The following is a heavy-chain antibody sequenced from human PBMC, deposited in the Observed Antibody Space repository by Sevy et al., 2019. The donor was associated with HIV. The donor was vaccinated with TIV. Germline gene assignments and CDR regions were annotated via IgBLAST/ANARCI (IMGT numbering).Heavy chain of an antibody. D-gene: IGHD2-21*01. J-gene: IGHJ6*03. V-gene: IGHV1-46*01. CDR3: ASSRGGDGYNNYYYYYMDV. Sequence: ASVKVSCKASGYTFTSYYMHWVRQAPGQGLEWMGIINPSGGSTSYAQKFQGRVTMTRDTSTSTVYMELSSLRSEDTAVDYCASSRGGDGYNNYYYYYMDVWGKGTTVTVSS. CDR1: GYTFTSYY. CDR2: INPSGGST.